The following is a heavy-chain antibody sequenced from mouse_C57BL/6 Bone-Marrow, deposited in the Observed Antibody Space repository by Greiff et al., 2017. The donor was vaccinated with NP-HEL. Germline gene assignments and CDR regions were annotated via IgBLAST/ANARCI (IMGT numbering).Heavy chain of an antibody. CDR3: ARMGLDYYGKGSYAMDY. Sequence: QVQLKASGPELVKPGASVNLSCKASGYTFTRYDINWVKQRPGQGLEWIGWIYPRAGSTKYNEKFKGKATLTVDTSSSTAYMELHSLTSEDSAVYFCARMGLDYYGKGSYAMDYWGQGTSVTVSS. J-gene: IGHJ4*01. V-gene: IGHV1-85*01. D-gene: IGHD1-1*01. CDR2: IYPRAGST. CDR1: GYTFTRYD.